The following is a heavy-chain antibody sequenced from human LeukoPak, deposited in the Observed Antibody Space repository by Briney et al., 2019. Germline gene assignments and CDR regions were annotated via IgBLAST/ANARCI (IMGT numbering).Heavy chain of an antibody. CDR1: GGSVNSGTYY. D-gene: IGHD1-20*01. J-gene: IGHJ4*02. CDR3: ARALTGTTGYFDC. Sequence: PSETLSLTCTVSGGSVNSGTYYWSWIRQPPGKGLEWIGYISYSGSTNYNPSLKSRVSISVDTSKNQFSLKLSSVTAADTAVYFCARALTGTTGYFDCWGQGTLVTVSS. V-gene: IGHV4-61*01. CDR2: ISYSGST.